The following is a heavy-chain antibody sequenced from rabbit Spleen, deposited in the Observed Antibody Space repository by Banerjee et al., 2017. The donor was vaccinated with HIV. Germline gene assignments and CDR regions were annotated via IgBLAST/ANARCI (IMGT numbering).Heavy chain of an antibody. V-gene: IGHV1S45*01. CDR2: IAGSSSGFT. Sequence: QEQLEESGGGLVQPEGSLTLTCTASGFDLSSSDYICWVRQAPGKGLEWISCIAGSSSGFTYSATWVNGRFTISRENTQNTLYLQLNSLTVADTATYFCVREAGYGGYGDGHLWGQGTLVTVS. CDR1: GFDLSSSDY. D-gene: IGHD6-1*01. J-gene: IGHJ4*01. CDR3: VREAGYGGYGDGHL.